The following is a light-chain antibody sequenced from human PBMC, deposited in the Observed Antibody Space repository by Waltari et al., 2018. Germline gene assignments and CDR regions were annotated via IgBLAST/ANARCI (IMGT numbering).Light chain of an antibody. CDR3: QQYKSYRT. CDR2: KTS. V-gene: IGKV1-5*03. Sequence: DIQVTQSPSTLSASVGDRVIITCRASQSIDRWFAWYQQKPGKAPKLLIYKTSSLESGVPSRFSGSGYGTEFTLTISSLQPDDFATYYCQQYKSYRTFGQGTKLEIK. J-gene: IGKJ1*01. CDR1: QSIDRW.